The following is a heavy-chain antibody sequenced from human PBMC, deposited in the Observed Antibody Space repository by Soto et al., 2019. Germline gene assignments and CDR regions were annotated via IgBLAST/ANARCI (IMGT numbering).Heavy chain of an antibody. CDR2: INWKGGST. J-gene: IGHJ6*03. D-gene: IGHD2-15*01. V-gene: IGHV3-20*01. CDR1: GFTFDDYG. Sequence: AGGSLRLSCAASGFTFDDYGMSWVRQAPGKGQEWVSGINWKGGSTGYADTVKGRFTISRDNAKNSLYLQMNSLRAEDTALYHCARARGRVVAARGYYMDVWGKGTTVTASS. CDR3: ARARGRVVAARGYYMDV.